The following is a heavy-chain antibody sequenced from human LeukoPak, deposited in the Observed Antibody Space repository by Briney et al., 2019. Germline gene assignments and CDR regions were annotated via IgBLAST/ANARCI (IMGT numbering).Heavy chain of an antibody. CDR1: GFSLSSYA. CDR2: ISSTDAGA. D-gene: IGHD2-21*01. V-gene: IGHV3-23*01. Sequence: GGSLRLSCAASGFSLSSYAMSWVRQAPGKGLEWVSAISSTDAGAYHADSVRGRFTISRDSSKNTLYLQMNSLRAEDAAVYYCAKAPVTSCRGAYCYPFDYWGQGTLVTVSS. CDR3: AKAPVTSCRGAYCYPFDY. J-gene: IGHJ4*02.